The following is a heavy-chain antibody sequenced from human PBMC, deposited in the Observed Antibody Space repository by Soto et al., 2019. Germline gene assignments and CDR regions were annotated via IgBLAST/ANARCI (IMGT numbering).Heavy chain of an antibody. J-gene: IGHJ6*02. Sequence: QVQLVQSGAEVKKPGASLKDSCKASGYTFTSYGISWVRQDPGQGLDWMGWISSYNGNTNYAQKLQGRVTMTTDTSKGRAYMELTSTRSDGRAVSYYPMNQNSGSASDVGGSNYYYSYGMDVWGEGTTDTDS. D-gene: IGHD3-10*01. CDR1: GYTFTSYG. CDR2: ISSYNGNT. V-gene: IGHV1-18*01. CDR3: PMNQNSGSASDVGGSNYYYSYGMDV.